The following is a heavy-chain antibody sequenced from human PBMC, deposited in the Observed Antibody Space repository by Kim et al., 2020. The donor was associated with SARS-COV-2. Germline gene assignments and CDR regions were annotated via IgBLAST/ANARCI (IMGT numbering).Heavy chain of an antibody. Sequence: SETLSLTCAVYGGSFSGYYWSWIRQPPGKGLEWIGEINHSGSTNYNPSLKSRVTISVDTSKNQFSLKLSSVTAADTAVYYCARGGVGLTNLEWLLFSYYYGMDVWGQGTTVTVSS. D-gene: IGHD3-3*01. CDR3: ARGGVGLTNLEWLLFSYYYGMDV. CDR1: GGSFSGYY. CDR2: INHSGST. J-gene: IGHJ6*02. V-gene: IGHV4-34*01.